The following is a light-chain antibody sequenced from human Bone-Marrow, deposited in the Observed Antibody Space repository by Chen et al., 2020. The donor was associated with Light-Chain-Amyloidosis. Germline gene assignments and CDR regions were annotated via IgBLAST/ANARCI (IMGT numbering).Light chain of an antibody. CDR2: SNS. CDR1: SANIGTGYD. CDR3: QTYDTTLSAPV. J-gene: IGLJ2*01. V-gene: IGLV1-40*01. Sequence: QSVLTQPPSVSGAPGHRVTIPGPGSSANIGTGYDVHWYQQPPGSAPKVVIYSNSNRPSGVPDRFSGSKSGTSASLVITGLQAEDEADYYCQTYDTTLSAPVFGGGTRLTVL.